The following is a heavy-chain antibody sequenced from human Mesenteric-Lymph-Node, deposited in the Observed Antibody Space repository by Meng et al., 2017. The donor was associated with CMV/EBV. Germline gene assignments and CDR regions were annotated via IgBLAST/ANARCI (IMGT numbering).Heavy chain of an antibody. J-gene: IGHJ4*02. V-gene: IGHV1-69-2*01. CDR1: GYKFTDHY. CDR2: VNPKDGKT. CDR3: ATLPLTYCGVDCFPAY. D-gene: IGHD2-21*01. Sequence: GYKFTDHYIHWVQQAPGRGLEWMGLVNPKDGKTRYAENFQGRVTITADTSTDTAYMDLSSLKSESTAAYYCATLPLTYCGVDCFPAYWGQGTLVTVSS.